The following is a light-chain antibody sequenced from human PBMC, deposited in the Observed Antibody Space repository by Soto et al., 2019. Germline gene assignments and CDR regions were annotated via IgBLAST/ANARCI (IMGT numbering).Light chain of an antibody. CDR1: QSINSW. CDR3: QQYEVYPIT. Sequence: DIPMTQSPSTLSASVGDRVTITCRASQSINSWLAWYQRKPGKAPKLLIHRASSLQSGVPSRFSGSGSGTDFTLTISSLQPDDFAAYYCQQYEVYPITFGQGTRLEIK. V-gene: IGKV1-5*03. CDR2: RAS. J-gene: IGKJ5*01.